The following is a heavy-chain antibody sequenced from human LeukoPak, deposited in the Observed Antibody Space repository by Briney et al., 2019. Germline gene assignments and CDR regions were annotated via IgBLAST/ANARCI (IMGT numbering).Heavy chain of an antibody. CDR3: SXXXWGSVRRWRNWFDP. Sequence: GASVKVSCKASGGFLNTHAITWVRQAPGEGLEWLGGIIPVLGAAHSAQSFQGRVTITAAESTSTAYMELSRHRPEDTAVYYCSXXXWGSVRRWRNWFDPWGQGTLVTVSS. J-gene: IGHJ5*02. CDR1: GGFLNTHA. V-gene: IGHV1-69*01. D-gene: IGHD3-16*01. CDR2: IIPVLGAA.